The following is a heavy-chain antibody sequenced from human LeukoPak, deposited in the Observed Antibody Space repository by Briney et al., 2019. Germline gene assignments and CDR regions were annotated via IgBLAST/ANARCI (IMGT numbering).Heavy chain of an antibody. D-gene: IGHD2-15*01. CDR3: ARHGEGVVVVAATQNFDY. J-gene: IGHJ4*02. CDR2: IDPSDSYT. CDR1: GYSFTSYW. Sequence: ESLKISCKGSGYSFTSYWIGWVRQMPGKGLEWMGRIDPSDSYTNYSPSFQGHVTISADKSISTAYLQWSSLKASDTAMYYCARHGEGVVVVAATQNFDYWGQGTLVTVSS. V-gene: IGHV5-10-1*01.